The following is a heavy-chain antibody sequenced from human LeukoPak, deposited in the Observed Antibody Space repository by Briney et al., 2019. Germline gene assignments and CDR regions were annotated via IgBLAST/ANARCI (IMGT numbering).Heavy chain of an antibody. CDR2: ISITGSTT. J-gene: IGHJ4*02. CDR1: GFTFSSYA. D-gene: IGHD6-6*01. Sequence: GGSLRLSCAASGFTFSSYAMSWVRQAPGKGLEWVSTISITGSTTYYADSVKGRFTMSRDNSKNTVYLQVNALRAEDTAVYYCAKGQERTRIAARPSAFEFWGQGTLVTVSS. V-gene: IGHV3-23*01. CDR3: AKGQERTRIAARPSAFEF.